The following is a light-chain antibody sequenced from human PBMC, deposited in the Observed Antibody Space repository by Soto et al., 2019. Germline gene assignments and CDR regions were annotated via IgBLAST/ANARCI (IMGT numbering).Light chain of an antibody. CDR1: QRVSSSY. CDR2: GAS. J-gene: IGKJ4*01. Sequence: EIVLTQSPGTLSLSPGERATLSCRASQRVSSSYLAGYQQKPGQAPRLLIYGASSRATGIPDRFSGSGSGTDFTLTISRLEPEDFAVYYCQQYGSSPRTFGGGTKVEIK. CDR3: QQYGSSPRT. V-gene: IGKV3-20*01.